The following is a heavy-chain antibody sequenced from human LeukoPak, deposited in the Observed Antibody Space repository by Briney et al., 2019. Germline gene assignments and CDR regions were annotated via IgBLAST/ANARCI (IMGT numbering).Heavy chain of an antibody. Sequence: GGSLRLSCAASGFTFSSNWMSWVRQAPGKGLEWVANIKHDGSEKYYVDSVKGRFTISRDNAKNSLYLQMNSLRVEDTAVYYCARRVAFGEYFEYWGQGTLVTVSS. CDR2: IKHDGSEK. CDR1: GFTFSSNW. V-gene: IGHV3-7*03. J-gene: IGHJ4*02. CDR3: ARRVAFGEYFEY. D-gene: IGHD3-10*01.